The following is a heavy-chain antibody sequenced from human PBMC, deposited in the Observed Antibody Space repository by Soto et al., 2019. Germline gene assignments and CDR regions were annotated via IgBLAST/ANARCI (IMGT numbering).Heavy chain of an antibody. V-gene: IGHV1-69*06. D-gene: IGHD6-13*01. CDR1: GGTFSSYA. CDR3: ARLNVAAAVLKGWFDP. Sequence: QVQLVQSGAEVKKPGSSVKVSCKASGGTFSSYAISWVRQAPGQGLEWMGGIIPIFGTANYAQKFQGRVTITADKSTSTAYMELGSLRSEDTAVYYCARLNVAAAVLKGWFDPWGQGTLVTVSS. CDR2: IIPIFGTA. J-gene: IGHJ5*02.